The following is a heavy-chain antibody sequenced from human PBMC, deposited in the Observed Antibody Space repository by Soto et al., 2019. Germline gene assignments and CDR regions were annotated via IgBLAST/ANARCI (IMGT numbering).Heavy chain of an antibody. D-gene: IGHD3-22*01. CDR3: ARRNYDSSSYQIEY. CDR2: IYYSGST. V-gene: IGHV4-31*03. CDR1: GGSIISGCYY. J-gene: IGHJ4*02. Sequence: SETLSLTCTVSGGSIISGCYYWSWVRQHPGKGLEWIGYIYYSGSTYYNPSLKSRVTISVDTSKNQFSLKLSSVTAADTAVYYCARRNYDSSSYQIEYWGQGTLVTVSS.